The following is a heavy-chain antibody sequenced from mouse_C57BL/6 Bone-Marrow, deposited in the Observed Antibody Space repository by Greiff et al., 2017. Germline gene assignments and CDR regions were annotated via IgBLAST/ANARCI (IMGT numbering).Heavy chain of an antibody. V-gene: IGHV3-6*01. CDR3: AVYLYAMDY. CDR2: ISYDGSN. Sequence: EVQLVESGPGLVKPSQSLSLTCSVTGYSITSGYYWNWIRQFPGNKLEWMGYISYDGSNNYNPSLKNRISITRDTSKNQFFLKLNSVTTEDTATYYCAVYLYAMDYWGQGTSVTVSS. D-gene: IGHD5-5*01. CDR1: GYSITSGYY. J-gene: IGHJ4*01.